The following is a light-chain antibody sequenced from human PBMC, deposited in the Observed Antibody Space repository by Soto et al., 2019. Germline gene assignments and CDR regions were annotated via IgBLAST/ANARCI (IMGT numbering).Light chain of an antibody. J-gene: IGKJ4*01. V-gene: IGKV1-5*01. CDR3: QQYDTFLT. CDR1: QNIRSR. CDR2: DAS. Sequence: DIQMTQSPSTLSASVVDRFTITFRASQNIRSRLAWFQQKPGKAPKLLIYDASSLESGVPSRFSGSGSGTEFTLTISSLQPDDFATYYCQQYDTFLTFGGGTKVDIK.